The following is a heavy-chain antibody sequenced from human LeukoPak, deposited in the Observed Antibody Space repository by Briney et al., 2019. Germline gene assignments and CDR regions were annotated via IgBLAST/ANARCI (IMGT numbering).Heavy chain of an antibody. CDR2: IYPGDSDT. CDR1: GYSFTSYW. V-gene: IGHV5-51*01. D-gene: IGHD6-6*01. J-gene: IGHJ2*01. Sequence: GESLKISCKGSGYSFTSYWIGWVRQLPGEGLEWMGNIYPGDSDTRYSPSFQGQVTISADKSISTAYLQWSSLRSEDTAVYYCARVRAARPDWYFDLWGRGTLVTVSS. CDR3: ARVRAARPDWYFDL.